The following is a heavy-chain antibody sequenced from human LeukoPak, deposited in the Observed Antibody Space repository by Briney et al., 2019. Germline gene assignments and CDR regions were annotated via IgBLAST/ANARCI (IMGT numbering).Heavy chain of an antibody. CDR3: ARDRRYDFWSGYWQRDLDY. D-gene: IGHD3-3*01. Sequence: GGSLRLSCAASGFTFSSYWMSWVRQAPGKGLEWVANIKQDGSEKYYVDSVKGRFTISRDNAKNSLYLQMDSLRAEDTAVYYCARDRRYDFWSGYWQRDLDYWGQGTLVTVSS. CDR1: GFTFSSYW. J-gene: IGHJ4*02. V-gene: IGHV3-7*01. CDR2: IKQDGSEK.